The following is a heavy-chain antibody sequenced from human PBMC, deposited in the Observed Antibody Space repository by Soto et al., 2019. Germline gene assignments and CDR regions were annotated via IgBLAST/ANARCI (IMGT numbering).Heavy chain of an antibody. CDR1: GGSISSSSYY. V-gene: IGHV4-39*01. J-gene: IGHJ5*02. D-gene: IGHD6-19*01. CDR2: IYYSWST. Sequence: SETLSLTCTVSGGSISSSSYYWGWIRQPPGKGLEWIGSIYYSWSTYYNPSLKSRVTISVDTSKNQFSLKLSSVTAADTAVYYCARTRAVWFDPWGQGTLVTVSS. CDR3: ARTRAVWFDP.